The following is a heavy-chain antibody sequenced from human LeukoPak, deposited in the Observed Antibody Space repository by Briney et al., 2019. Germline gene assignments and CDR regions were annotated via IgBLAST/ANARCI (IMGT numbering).Heavy chain of an antibody. CDR3: ARDDVREGATLDY. CDR1: GDSFASSSGA. CDR2: AYYRFKWYN. D-gene: IGHD1-26*01. J-gene: IGHJ4*02. V-gene: IGHV6-1*01. Sequence: SQTLSLTCAISGDSFASSSGAWNLIRQSPSRGLEWLVRAYYRFKWYNDYAVSVKSLITITPDTSKNQFSLHLHSVTPAAPAVHSCARDDVREGATLDYWGQGTLVTVSS.